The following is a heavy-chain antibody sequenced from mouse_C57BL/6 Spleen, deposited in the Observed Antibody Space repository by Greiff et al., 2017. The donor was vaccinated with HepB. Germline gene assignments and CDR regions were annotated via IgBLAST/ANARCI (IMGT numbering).Heavy chain of an antibody. Sequence: EVKLLESGPVLVKPGASVKMSCKASGYTFTDYYMNWVKQSHGKSLEWIGVINPYNGGTSYNQKFKGKATLTVDKSSSTAYMELNSLTSEDSAVYYCARRYGSSLWYFDVWGTGTTVTVSS. CDR3: ARRYGSSLWYFDV. D-gene: IGHD1-1*01. CDR1: GYTFTDYY. J-gene: IGHJ1*03. CDR2: INPYNGGT. V-gene: IGHV1-19*01.